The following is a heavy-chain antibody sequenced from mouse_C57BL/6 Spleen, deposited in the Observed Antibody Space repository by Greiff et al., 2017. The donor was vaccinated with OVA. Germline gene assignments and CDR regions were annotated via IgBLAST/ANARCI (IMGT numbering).Heavy chain of an antibody. CDR1: GYAFSSYW. V-gene: IGHV1-80*01. CDR3: ANYGNYLAWFAY. Sequence: QVQLKESGAELVKPGASVKISCKASGYAFSSYWMNWVKQRPGKGLEWIGQIYPGDGDTNYNGKFKGKATLTADKSSSTAYMQLSSLTSEDSAVYFCANYGNYLAWFAYWGQGTLVTVSA. D-gene: IGHD2-1*01. CDR2: IYPGDGDT. J-gene: IGHJ3*01.